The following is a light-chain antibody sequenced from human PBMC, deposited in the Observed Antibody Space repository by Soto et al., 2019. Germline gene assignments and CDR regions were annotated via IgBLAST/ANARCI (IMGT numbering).Light chain of an antibody. Sequence: DIQMTQSPSSLSASVGDRVTITCRASQTIGTNLNWYHQKPGKAPALLIYDASTLQSGVPSRFSGLGSGTDFTLTITSLQPEDSATYYCQQSYTTVYTFGQGTKVDIK. V-gene: IGKV1-39*01. CDR3: QQSYTTVYT. J-gene: IGKJ2*01. CDR1: QTIGTN. CDR2: DAS.